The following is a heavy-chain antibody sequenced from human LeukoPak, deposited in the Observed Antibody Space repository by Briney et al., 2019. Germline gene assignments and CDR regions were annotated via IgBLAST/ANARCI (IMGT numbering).Heavy chain of an antibody. D-gene: IGHD3-10*01. J-gene: IGHJ4*02. CDR1: GYTFTSYG. CDR2: ISAYNGNT. CDR3: ARGKRLLWFGELLPFDY. Sequence: GASVKVSCKASGYTFTSYGISWVRQAPGQGLEWMGWISAYNGNTNYAQKFQGRVTMTRNTSISTAYMELSSLRSEDTAVYYCARGKRLLWFGELLPFDYWGQGTLVTVSS. V-gene: IGHV1-18*01.